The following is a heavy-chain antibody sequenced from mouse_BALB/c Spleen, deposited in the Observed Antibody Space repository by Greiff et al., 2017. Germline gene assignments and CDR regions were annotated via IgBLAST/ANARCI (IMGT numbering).Heavy chain of an antibody. V-gene: IGHV2-9-2*01. CDR1: GFSLTSYD. CDR2: IWTGGGT. CDR3: VRDGYGNPMDY. J-gene: IGHJ4*01. D-gene: IGHD2-1*01. Sequence: VKLVESGPGLVAPSQSLSITCTVSGFSLTSYDISWIRQPPGKGLEWLGVIWTGGGTNYNSAFMSRLSISKDNSKSQVFLKMNSLQTDDTAIYYCVRDGYGNPMDYWGQGTSVTVSS.